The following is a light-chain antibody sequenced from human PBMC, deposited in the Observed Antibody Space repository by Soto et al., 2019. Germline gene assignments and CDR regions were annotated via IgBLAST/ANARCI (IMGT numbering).Light chain of an antibody. CDR3: SSFTGSSTVV. V-gene: IGLV2-14*01. Sequence: QSVLTQPASVSGSPGQSITISCTGTSSDIGGYNYVSWYQQHPGKAPKLMIYGVSNRPSGVSNRFSGSKSGNTASLTISGLQAEDEADYYCSSFTGSSTVVFGGGTKLTVL. J-gene: IGLJ2*01. CDR1: SSDIGGYNY. CDR2: GVS.